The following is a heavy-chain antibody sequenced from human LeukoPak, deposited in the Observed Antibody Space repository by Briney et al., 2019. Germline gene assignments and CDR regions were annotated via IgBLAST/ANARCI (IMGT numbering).Heavy chain of an antibody. CDR2: IYNSVTT. J-gene: IGHJ4*02. Sequence: PSETLSLTCTVSGGSIRGYYWSWIRQPPGKRLEWIAYIYNSVTTNYNPSLKSRLTISVDTSENQISLKLSSVTAADTAVYYCARSIDRNCSGGSCYGGDFDYRGQGTLVTVSS. CDR1: GGSIRGYY. V-gene: IGHV4-59*08. D-gene: IGHD2-15*01. CDR3: ARSIDRNCSGGSCYGGDFDY.